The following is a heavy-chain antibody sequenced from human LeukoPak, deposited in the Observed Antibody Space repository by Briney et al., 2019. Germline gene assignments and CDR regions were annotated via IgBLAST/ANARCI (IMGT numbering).Heavy chain of an antibody. V-gene: IGHV3-7*01. CDR1: GFTFSYNW. CDR2: IKPDGSEK. Sequence: GGSLRLSCAASGFTFSYNWMNWVRQAPGKGLEWVANIKPDGSEKYYVDSVKGRFTISRDNAKNSLFLQMNSLRAEDTAVYYCARGGYKFGPWGQGTLVTVSS. J-gene: IGHJ5*02. CDR3: ARGGYKFGP. D-gene: IGHD5-18*01.